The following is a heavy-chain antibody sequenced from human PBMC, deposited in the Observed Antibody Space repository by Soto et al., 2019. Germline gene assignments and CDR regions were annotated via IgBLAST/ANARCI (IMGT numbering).Heavy chain of an antibody. Sequence: QVQLVQSGAEVKKPGASVKVSCKASGYTFTTYEINWVRQVPGQGLEWMGWMSPSSGNTGYVDQFRGRVTMTSNTSMTTAYMELSSLRSXXXAVYYCARVGGQLFGDHGMDVWGQGTTVTVSS. V-gene: IGHV1-8*01. CDR3: ARVGGQLFGDHGMDV. J-gene: IGHJ6*02. CDR1: GYTFTTYE. D-gene: IGHD3-10*01. CDR2: MSPSSGNT.